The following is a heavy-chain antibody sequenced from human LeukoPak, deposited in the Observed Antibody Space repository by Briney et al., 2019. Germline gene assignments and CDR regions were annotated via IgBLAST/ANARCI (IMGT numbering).Heavy chain of an antibody. CDR1: GGSISSYY. CDR2: VYRSGST. D-gene: IGHD2-2*01. V-gene: IGHV4-59*01. Sequence: SETLSLTCSVSGGSISSYYWSWIRQPPGKGLEWIGSVYRSGSTNYNPSLKSRVTISVDTSKNQFSLKLRSVTAADTAIYYCANGGYCSSSSCYPKWFDPWGQGTLVTVSS. CDR3: ANGGYCSSSSCYPKWFDP. J-gene: IGHJ5*02.